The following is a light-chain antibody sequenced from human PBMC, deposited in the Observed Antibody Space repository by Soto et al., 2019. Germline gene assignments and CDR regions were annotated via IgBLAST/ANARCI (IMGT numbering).Light chain of an antibody. Sequence: DIQMTQSPSSLSASVGDGVTITCRASQSISSYVSWYQQKPGKAPQLLIYDASNLETGVPSRFSGSGSGTDFTFTISSLQPEDIATYYCQQYDYLPLTFGGGTKVDIK. V-gene: IGKV1-33*01. CDR1: QSISSY. CDR3: QQYDYLPLT. J-gene: IGKJ4*01. CDR2: DAS.